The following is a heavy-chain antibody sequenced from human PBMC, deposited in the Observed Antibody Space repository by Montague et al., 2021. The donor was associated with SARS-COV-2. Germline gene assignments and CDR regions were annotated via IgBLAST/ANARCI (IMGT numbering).Heavy chain of an antibody. CDR3: AKTYYDLLTAFDI. CDR1: GDSINADY. V-gene: IGHV4-59*01. CDR2: VYYRGSP. Sequence: SETLSLTCSVPGDSINADYWTWIRQPPGKGLEWIGYVYYRGSPNYNPSLENRVTISVDPSKTQFSLKLSSVTAADTAIYYCAKTYYDLLTAFDIWGQGTTVTVSS. D-gene: IGHD3-9*01. J-gene: IGHJ3*02.